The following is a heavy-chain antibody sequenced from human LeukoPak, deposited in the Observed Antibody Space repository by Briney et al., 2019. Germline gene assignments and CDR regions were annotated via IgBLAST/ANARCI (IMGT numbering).Heavy chain of an antibody. CDR3: ARDCSDWGSSDY. V-gene: IGHV1-2*02. CDR1: GYTFTSYY. Sequence: ASVKVSCKASGYTFTSYYMHWVRQAPGQGLEWMGWINPNSGGTNYAQKFQGRVTMTRDTSISTAYMELSRLRSDDTAVYYCARDCSDWGSSDYWGQGTLVTVSS. D-gene: IGHD7-27*01. CDR2: INPNSGGT. J-gene: IGHJ4*02.